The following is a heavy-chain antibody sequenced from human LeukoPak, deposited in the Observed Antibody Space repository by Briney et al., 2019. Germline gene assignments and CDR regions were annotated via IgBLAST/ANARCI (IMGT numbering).Heavy chain of an antibody. CDR1: GGSISSSSYY. Sequence: SGTLSLTCTVSGGSISSSSYYWGCIRQPPGKRLEWIGSIYYSGSTYYNPSLKSRVTISVDTPKNQFSLKLSSVTAADTAVYYCARSDCSSTSCPHAGYYYYMDVWGKGTTVTVPS. D-gene: IGHD2-2*01. CDR3: ARSDCSSTSCPHAGYYYYMDV. CDR2: IYYSGST. V-gene: IGHV4-39*01. J-gene: IGHJ6*03.